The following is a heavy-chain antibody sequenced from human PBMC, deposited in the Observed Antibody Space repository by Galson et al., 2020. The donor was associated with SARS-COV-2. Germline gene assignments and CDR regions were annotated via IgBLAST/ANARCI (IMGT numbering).Heavy chain of an antibody. J-gene: IGHJ6*02. Sequence: SETLSLTCFVSGGSISSGSYYWSWIRQPAGKGLEWLGRIHTSGTTNYNPSLESRVTISLDRSKNQFSLNLNSVTAVDTAVYFCARSRIAGSVYFYFYGLDVGGQGTTVTVSS. CDR2: IHTSGTT. CDR3: ARSRIAGSVYFYFYGLDV. V-gene: IGHV4-61*02. CDR1: GGSISSGSYY. D-gene: IGHD6-13*01.